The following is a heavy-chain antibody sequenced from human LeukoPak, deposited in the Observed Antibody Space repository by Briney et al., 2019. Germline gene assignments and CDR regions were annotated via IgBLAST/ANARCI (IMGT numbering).Heavy chain of an antibody. V-gene: IGHV4-39*01. CDR1: RGSISSSNYY. J-gene: IGHJ4*02. CDR3: ASRHTIFGVATFDY. CDR2: MYNSGST. D-gene: IGHD3-3*01. Sequence: PSETLSLTRTVSRGSISSSNYYWGWIRQPPGKGLEWIGGMYNSGSTHYNPSLKSRVIISADMSKKQFSLRLSSVTAADTAVYYCASRHTIFGVATFDYWGQGTLVTVSS.